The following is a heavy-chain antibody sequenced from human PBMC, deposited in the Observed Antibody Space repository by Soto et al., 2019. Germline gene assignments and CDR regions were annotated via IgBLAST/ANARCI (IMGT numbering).Heavy chain of an antibody. J-gene: IGHJ5*02. CDR3: AKAEGYGDYGFWFDP. Sequence: EVQLLESGGGLVQPGGSLRLSCAASGFTFSSYAMSWVRQAPGKGLEWVSTISGSGGSTYYADSVKGRFTISRDNSKNTLYLQMNSLRAEDTAVYYCAKAEGYGDYGFWFDPWGQGTLVTVSS. V-gene: IGHV3-23*01. CDR1: GFTFSSYA. D-gene: IGHD4-17*01. CDR2: ISGSGGST.